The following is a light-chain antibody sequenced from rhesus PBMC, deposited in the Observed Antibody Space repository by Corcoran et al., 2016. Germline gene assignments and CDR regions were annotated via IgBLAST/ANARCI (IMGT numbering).Light chain of an antibody. Sequence: VMTQSPATLSLSPGETAILSCRTSENVGTSLAWYHQKPGQTPKLLVHSAYFRATGVPDRFSCSGCRTEFTLTITSLEPEDVGVYHCQLYSDFLPLTFGGGTKLELK. CDR1: ENVGTS. J-gene: IGKJ4*01. CDR3: QLYSDFLPLT. V-gene: IGKV3-40*03. CDR2: SAY.